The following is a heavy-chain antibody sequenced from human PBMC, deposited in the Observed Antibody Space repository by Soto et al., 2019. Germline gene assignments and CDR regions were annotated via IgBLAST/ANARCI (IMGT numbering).Heavy chain of an antibody. CDR2: ISAYNGNT. Sequence: GASVKVSCKASGYTFTSYGISWVRQAPGQGLEWMGWISAYNGNTNYAQKLQGRVTMTTDTSTGTAYMELRSLRSDDTAVYYCARTPKDDILTGYYPNYVPDYFDYWGQGTLVTVSS. J-gene: IGHJ4*02. D-gene: IGHD3-9*01. CDR1: GYTFTSYG. CDR3: ARTPKDDILTGYYPNYVPDYFDY. V-gene: IGHV1-18*01.